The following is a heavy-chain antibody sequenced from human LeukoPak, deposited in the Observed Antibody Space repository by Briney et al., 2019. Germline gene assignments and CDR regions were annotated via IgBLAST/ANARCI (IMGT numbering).Heavy chain of an antibody. CDR3: AREGHIWFGDLGNV. CDR2: IYYSGGT. CDR1: GGPISSYY. Sequence: SETLSLTCTVSGGPISSYYWSWLRQPPGKGLEWIGYIYYSGGTSYNPSLKSRVTTSIDTSKNQFSLRLSSVTAADTAVYYCAREGHIWFGDLGNVWGEGTTVTVSS. D-gene: IGHD3-10*01. J-gene: IGHJ6*04. V-gene: IGHV4-59*01.